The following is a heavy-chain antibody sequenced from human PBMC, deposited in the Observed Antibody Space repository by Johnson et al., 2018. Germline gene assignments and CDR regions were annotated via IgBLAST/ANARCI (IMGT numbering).Heavy chain of an antibody. Sequence: VQLLESGGGVVQPGRSLRLSCAASGFTFSSYGMHWVRQAPGKGLEWVAVIWYDGSNKYYADSVKGRFTISRDNSKNTLYLQMNSLRAEDTAVYYCAGSVRFLEWLTGMDVWGQGTTVTVSS. CDR2: IWYDGSNK. CDR3: AGSVRFLEWLTGMDV. CDR1: GFTFSSYG. J-gene: IGHJ6*02. V-gene: IGHV3-33*01. D-gene: IGHD3-3*01.